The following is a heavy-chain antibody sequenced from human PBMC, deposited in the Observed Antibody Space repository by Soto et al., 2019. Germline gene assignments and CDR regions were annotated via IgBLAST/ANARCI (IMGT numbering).Heavy chain of an antibody. D-gene: IGHD5-12*01. CDR1: GFIFTNYA. CDR3: VREGRGSFDF. Sequence: VGSLRLSCAASGFIFTNYAMNWVRQAPGKGLEWVSVIGGRGNSAYYADSVRGRFTISRDNSKNTLSLQMSSLTADDTAIYYCVREGRGSFDFWGRGTMVTVSS. J-gene: IGHJ3*01. V-gene: IGHV3-23*01. CDR2: IGGRGNSA.